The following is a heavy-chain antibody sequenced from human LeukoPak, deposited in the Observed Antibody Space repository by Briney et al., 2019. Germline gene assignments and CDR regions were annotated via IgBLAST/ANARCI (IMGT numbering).Heavy chain of an antibody. J-gene: IGHJ5*02. V-gene: IGHV3-74*03. Sequence: GGSLRLSCAASGFTFSSYYMHWVRQAPGKGLVWVSRINSDGSSTTYADSVKGRFTISRDNAKNTLYLQMNSLRAEDTAVYHCARVPHCSCSSCYSWFDPRGQGTLVTVSS. CDR1: GFTFSSYY. D-gene: IGHD2-2*01. CDR3: ARVPHCSCSSCYSWFDP. CDR2: INSDGSST.